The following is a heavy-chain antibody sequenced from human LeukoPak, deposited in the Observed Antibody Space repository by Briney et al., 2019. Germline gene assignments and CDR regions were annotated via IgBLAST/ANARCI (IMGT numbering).Heavy chain of an antibody. CDR3: ARGNYDFWSGTTNYYFDY. CDR1: GGSISRYY. D-gene: IGHD3-3*01. V-gene: IGHV4-31*03. CDR2: IYYSGST. J-gene: IGHJ4*02. Sequence: SETLSLTCTVSGGSISRYYWSWIRQHPGKGLEWIGYIYYSGSTYYNPSLKSRVTISVDTSKKQFALKLSSVTAADTAVYYCARGNYDFWSGTTNYYFDYWGQGTLVTVSS.